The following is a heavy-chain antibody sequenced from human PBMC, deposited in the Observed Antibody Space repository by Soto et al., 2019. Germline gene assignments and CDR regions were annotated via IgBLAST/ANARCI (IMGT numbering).Heavy chain of an antibody. V-gene: IGHV4-59*01. CDR1: GDSIRPYC. CDR3: AIVRYDSFTAYSYYFDY. J-gene: IGHJ4*02. D-gene: IGHD3-9*01. Sequence: SETLSLTCTVSGDSIRPYCWTWIRQPPGKGLEWIGYVYYSGSVNYKSSLKSRVTMSVDTSKNQFSLRLNSVTAADTAVYYFAIVRYDSFTAYSYYFDYWGQGTLVTVSS. CDR2: VYYSGSV.